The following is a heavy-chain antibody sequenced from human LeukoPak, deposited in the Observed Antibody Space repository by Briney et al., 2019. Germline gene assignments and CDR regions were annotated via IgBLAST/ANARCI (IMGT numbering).Heavy chain of an antibody. Sequence: GASVTVSFMASGYTFTDYYMHWVRQAPGQGLEWMGWINPNSCGTNYVQKFQGRVTMTRDTSISTAYMELSRLRSDDTAVYYCARDSVDAAMVGIVGWDEIDYWGQGTLVTVSS. D-gene: IGHD5-18*01. CDR1: GYTFTDYY. CDR2: INPNSCGT. CDR3: ARDSVDAAMVGIVGWDEIDY. J-gene: IGHJ4*02. V-gene: IGHV1-2*02.